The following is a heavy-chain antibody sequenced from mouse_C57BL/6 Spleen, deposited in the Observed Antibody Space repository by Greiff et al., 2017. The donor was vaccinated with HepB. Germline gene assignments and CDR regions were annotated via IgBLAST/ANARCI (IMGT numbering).Heavy chain of an antibody. CDR2: IDPSDSYT. V-gene: IGHV1-59*01. D-gene: IGHD3-3*01. J-gene: IGHJ2*01. CDR3: AREEGDSPGY. CDR1: GYTFTSYW. Sequence: VQLQQPGAELVRPGTSVKLSCTASGYTFTSYWMHWVKQRPGQGLEWIGVIDPSDSYTNYKQKFKGKATLTVDTSSSTAYMQLSSLPSEDSAVYYCAREEGDSPGYWGQGTTLTVSS.